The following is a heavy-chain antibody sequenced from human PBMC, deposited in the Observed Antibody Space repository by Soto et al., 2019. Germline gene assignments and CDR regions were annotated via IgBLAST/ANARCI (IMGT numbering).Heavy chain of an antibody. D-gene: IGHD3-10*01. J-gene: IGHJ5*02. CDR2: ITPILGIA. V-gene: IGHV1-69*02. Sequence: QVQLVQSGAEVKKPGSSVKVSCRASGGTFSSYPINWVRQAPGQRLEWMGRITPILGIANYAQKFQGRVTITADKSTSTAYMELSSLRSEDTAVYYCASQESSWGQGTLVTVSS. CDR1: GGTFSSYP. CDR3: ASQESS.